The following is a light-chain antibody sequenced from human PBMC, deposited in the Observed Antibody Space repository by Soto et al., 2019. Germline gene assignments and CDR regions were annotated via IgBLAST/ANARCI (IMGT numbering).Light chain of an antibody. V-gene: IGLV2-11*01. J-gene: IGLJ2*01. Sequence: QSVLTQPRSVSGSPGQSVTISCTGTSSDIGDFNYVSWYQHHPGKAPKLVIYDVGKRPSGVPARFSGSKSGNTASLTISGLQAEDEADYYCCSYAGYDIVVFGGGTKLTVL. CDR2: DVG. CDR1: SSDIGDFNY. CDR3: CSYAGYDIVV.